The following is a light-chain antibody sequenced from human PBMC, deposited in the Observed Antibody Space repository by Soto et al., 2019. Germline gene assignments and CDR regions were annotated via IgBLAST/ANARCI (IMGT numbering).Light chain of an antibody. J-gene: IGLJ3*02. CDR2: DNN. V-gene: IGLV1-51*01. CDR1: DSNIGNNF. CDR3: GTWDSSLSVGV. Sequence: QAVVTQPPSVSAPPGQKVTISCSGSDSNIGNNFVSWYQQLPGTAPKLLIFDNNKRPSGIPDRFSGSRSGTSATLGITGLQTGDEADYYCGTWDSSLSVGVFGGGTKLTVL.